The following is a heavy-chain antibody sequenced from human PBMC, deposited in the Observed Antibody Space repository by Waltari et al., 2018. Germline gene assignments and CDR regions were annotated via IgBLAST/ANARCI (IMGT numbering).Heavy chain of an antibody. CDR3: ARWGDGYCSGGSCLAFDY. Sequence: VQLVQSGAEVKKPGESLKISCKGSGYSFTSYWIGWVRQAPGQGLEWMGRINPNSGGTNDAQKFQGRVTMTRDTSISTAYMELSRLRSDDTAVYYCARWGDGYCSGGSCLAFDYWGQGTLVTVSS. CDR2: INPNSGGT. J-gene: IGHJ4*02. CDR1: GYSFTSYW. V-gene: IGHV1-2*06. D-gene: IGHD2-15*01.